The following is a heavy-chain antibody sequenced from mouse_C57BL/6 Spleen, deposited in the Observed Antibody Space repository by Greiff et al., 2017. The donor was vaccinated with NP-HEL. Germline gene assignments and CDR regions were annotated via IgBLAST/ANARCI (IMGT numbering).Heavy chain of an antibody. Sequence: QVQLQQSGAELARPGASVKLSCKASGYTFTSYGISWVKQRTGQGLEWIGEIYPRSGNTYYNEKFKGKATLTADKSSSTAYMELRSLTSEDSAVYFCARRTVLGYFDVWGTGTTVTVSS. CDR2: IYPRSGNT. CDR1: GYTFTSYG. V-gene: IGHV1-81*01. D-gene: IGHD1-1*01. CDR3: ARRTVLGYFDV. J-gene: IGHJ1*03.